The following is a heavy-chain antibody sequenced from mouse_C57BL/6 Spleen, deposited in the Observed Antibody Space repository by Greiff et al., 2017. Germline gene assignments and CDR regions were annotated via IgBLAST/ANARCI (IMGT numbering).Heavy chain of an antibody. CDR2: IDPPDSYT. D-gene: IGHD2-2*01. CDR1: GYTFTSYW. Sequence: QVQLQQPGAELVRPGTSVKLSCKASGYTFTSYWMHWVKQRPGQGLEWIGVIDPPDSYTNYNQKFKGKATLPVDTSSSTAYMQLSSLTSEDAAVYYCARLGLRRGMDYWGQGTSVTVSS. V-gene: IGHV1-59*01. J-gene: IGHJ4*01. CDR3: ARLGLRRGMDY.